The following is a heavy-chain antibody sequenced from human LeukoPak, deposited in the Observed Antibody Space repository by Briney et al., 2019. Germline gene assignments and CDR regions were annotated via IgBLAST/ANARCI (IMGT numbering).Heavy chain of an antibody. V-gene: IGHV4-38-2*01. CDR3: ARLKRDCSGGSCYWDAFDI. CDR2: IYHSGST. Sequence: PSETLSLTCAVSGYSISSGYYWGWIRQLPGKGLEWIGSIYHSGSTYYNPSLKSRVTISVDTSKNQFSLKLSSVTAADTAVYYCARLKRDCSGGSCYWDAFDIWGQGTMVTVSS. J-gene: IGHJ3*02. D-gene: IGHD2-15*01. CDR1: GYSISSGYY.